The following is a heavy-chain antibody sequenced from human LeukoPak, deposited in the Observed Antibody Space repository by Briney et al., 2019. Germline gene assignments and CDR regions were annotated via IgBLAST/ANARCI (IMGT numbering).Heavy chain of an antibody. D-gene: IGHD6-13*01. CDR3: ARVSKGAAAGEVFDY. CDR2: ISSNSSYI. CDR1: GFTFSSYS. J-gene: IGHJ4*02. V-gene: IGHV3-21*01. Sequence: PGGSLRLSCAASGFTFSSYSMNWVRQAPGKGLGWVSSISSNSSYIYYADSVKGRFTISRDNAKNSLYLQMNSLRAEDTAVYYCARVSKGAAAGEVFDYWGQGTLVTVSS.